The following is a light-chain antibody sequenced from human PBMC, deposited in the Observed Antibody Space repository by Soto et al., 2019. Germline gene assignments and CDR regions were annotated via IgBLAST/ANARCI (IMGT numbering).Light chain of an antibody. CDR2: NVN. Sequence: SALTQSASVSGSPGQSITISCTGTSSDVGNYNYVSWYQQHPGEVPKLIIFNVNNRPSGVSNRFSGSKSGNTASLTISGLQAEDEADYYCSSFTSSTTYGFGTGTKVTVL. V-gene: IGLV2-14*01. CDR1: SSDVGNYNY. J-gene: IGLJ1*01. CDR3: SSFTSSTTYG.